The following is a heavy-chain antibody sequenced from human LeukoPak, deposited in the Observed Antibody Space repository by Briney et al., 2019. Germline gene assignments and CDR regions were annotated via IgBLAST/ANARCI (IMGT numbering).Heavy chain of an antibody. V-gene: IGHV4-38-2*02. CDR1: GYSISSGYY. D-gene: IGHD1-26*01. CDR3: ARVRRGSYYSDY. J-gene: IGHJ4*02. Sequence: SETLSLTCTVSGYSISSGYYWGWIRQPPGKGLEWIGSIYHSGSTYYNPSLKRRVTISVDTSKNQFSLKLSSVTAADTAVYYCARVRRGSYYSDYWGQGTLV. CDR2: IYHSGST.